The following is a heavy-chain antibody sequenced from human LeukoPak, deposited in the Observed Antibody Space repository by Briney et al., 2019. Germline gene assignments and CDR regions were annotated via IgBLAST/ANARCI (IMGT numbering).Heavy chain of an antibody. CDR3: ARQTYYDYVWGSFLETPYFDY. D-gene: IGHD3-16*01. CDR2: IKKDGSEK. J-gene: IGHJ4*02. CDR1: GFTFRSPW. V-gene: IGHV3-7*03. Sequence: GGSLRLSCVESGFTFRSPWMAWLRQAPEKGLEWVANIKKDGSEKYYVDSVKGRFTISRDNAKNSLYLQMNSLRADDTAVYYCARQTYYDYVWGSFLETPYFDYWGQGTLVTVSS.